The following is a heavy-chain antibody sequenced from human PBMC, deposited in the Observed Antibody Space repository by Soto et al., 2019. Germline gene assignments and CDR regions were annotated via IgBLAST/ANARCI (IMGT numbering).Heavy chain of an antibody. Sequence: GESLKISCKGSGYSFTSYWIGWVRQMPGKGLEWMGIIYPGDSDTRYSPSFQGQVTISADKSISTAYLQWSSLKASDTAMYYCARLRGVAAADYYYYYDMDVWGKGTTVTVSS. J-gene: IGHJ6*03. D-gene: IGHD6-13*01. V-gene: IGHV5-51*01. CDR3: ARLRGVAAADYYYYYDMDV. CDR1: GYSFTSYW. CDR2: IYPGDSDT.